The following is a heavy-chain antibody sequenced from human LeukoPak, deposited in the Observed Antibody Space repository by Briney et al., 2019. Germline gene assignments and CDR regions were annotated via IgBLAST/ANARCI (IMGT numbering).Heavy chain of an antibody. CDR2: IYYTGST. D-gene: IGHD3-16*02. J-gene: IGHJ6*03. CDR3: ARLPHYVWGSYRPDYMDV. CDR1: GGSISTYY. V-gene: IGHV4-59*12. Sequence: PSETLSLTCTVSGGSISTYYWSWIRQPPGKGLEWIGYIYYTGSTNYNPSLKSRVTISVDTSKNQFSLKLSSVTAADTAVYYCARLPHYVWGSYRPDYMDVWGKGTTVTISS.